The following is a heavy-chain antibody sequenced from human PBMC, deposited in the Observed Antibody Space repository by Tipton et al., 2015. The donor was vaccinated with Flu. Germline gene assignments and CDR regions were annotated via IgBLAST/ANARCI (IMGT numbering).Heavy chain of an antibody. V-gene: IGHV4-4*02. CDR1: RGSVSSNNW. Sequence: TLSLTCTVSRGSVSSNNWWTWVRQAPGQGPEWIGKVYHDGTTDYNPSLRSRVTITVDKSKNQFSLKLSSVTAADTAVYYCARGLSGSGSYQGRYFDYWGQGTLVTVSS. CDR2: VYHDGTT. J-gene: IGHJ4*02. CDR3: ARGLSGSGSYQGRYFDY. D-gene: IGHD3-10*01.